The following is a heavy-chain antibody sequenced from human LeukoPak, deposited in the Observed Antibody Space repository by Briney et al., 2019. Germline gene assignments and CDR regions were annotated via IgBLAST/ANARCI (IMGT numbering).Heavy chain of an antibody. Sequence: PGGSLRLSCAASGFTFSGYWMTWVRQAPGKGLEWVANIKQDGSEKYYVDSVKGRFTISRDNAKNSLHLQMNSLRAEDTAVYYCARDSGSYFGLLKYWGQGTLVTVSS. J-gene: IGHJ4*02. CDR3: ARDSGSYFGLLKY. V-gene: IGHV3-7*01. D-gene: IGHD1-26*01. CDR1: GFTFSGYW. CDR2: IKQDGSEK.